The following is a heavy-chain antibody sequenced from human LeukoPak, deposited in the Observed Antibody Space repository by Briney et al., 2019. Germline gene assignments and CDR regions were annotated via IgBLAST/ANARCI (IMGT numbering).Heavy chain of an antibody. CDR2: ISYDGSNK. Sequence: GRSLRLSCAASGFTFSSYGMHWVRQAPGKGLEWVAVISYDGSNKYYADSVKGRFTISRDNSRNTVWLQMNSLRAEDTAVYYCAKDFYDFAYWGQGTLVTVSS. V-gene: IGHV3-30*18. CDR1: GFTFSSYG. J-gene: IGHJ4*02. D-gene: IGHD2/OR15-2a*01. CDR3: AKDFYDFAY.